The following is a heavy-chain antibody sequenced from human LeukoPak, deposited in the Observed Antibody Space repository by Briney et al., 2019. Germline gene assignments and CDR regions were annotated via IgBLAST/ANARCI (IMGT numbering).Heavy chain of an antibody. J-gene: IGHJ4*02. D-gene: IGHD3-22*01. V-gene: IGHV4-59*01. CDR2: IYYSGSI. CDR1: GASISSYY. Sequence: SETLSLTCTVPGASISSYYWSWIRQPPGKGLEWIGDIYYSGSIKYNPSLKSRVTMSVDTSKNQFSLKLSSVTAADTAIYYCARENPSGYYNRPIDYWGQGALVTVSS. CDR3: ARENPSGYYNRPIDY.